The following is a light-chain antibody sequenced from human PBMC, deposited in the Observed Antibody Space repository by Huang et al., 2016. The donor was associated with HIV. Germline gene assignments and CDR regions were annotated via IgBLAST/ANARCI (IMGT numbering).Light chain of an antibody. CDR1: QSITHS. CDR2: DAS. CDR3: QQYSNRPRGT. V-gene: IGKV3-15*01. Sequence: EIVMTQSPDTLSVSPGERVSLSCRASQSITHSLAWYQQKPGQPPRLLFYDASTRAPGISAMFRGGGSGTDFTLTISSLQSEDVGIYYCQQYSNRPRGTFGQGTRVQIK. J-gene: IGKJ1*01.